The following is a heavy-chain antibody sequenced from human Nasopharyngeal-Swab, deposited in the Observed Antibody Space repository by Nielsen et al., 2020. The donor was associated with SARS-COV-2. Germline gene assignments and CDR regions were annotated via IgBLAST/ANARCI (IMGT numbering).Heavy chain of an antibody. CDR2: FDPEDGET. D-gene: IGHD5-24*01. CDR1: GYTLTELS. CDR3: ATVAASRDGYNYGAFDI. J-gene: IGHJ3*02. Sequence: ASVKVSCKVSGYTLTELSMHWVRQAPGKGLEWMGGFDPEDGETIYAQKFQGRVTMTEDTSTDTAYVELSSLRSEDTAVYYCATVAASRDGYNYGAFDIWGQGTMVTVSS. V-gene: IGHV1-24*01.